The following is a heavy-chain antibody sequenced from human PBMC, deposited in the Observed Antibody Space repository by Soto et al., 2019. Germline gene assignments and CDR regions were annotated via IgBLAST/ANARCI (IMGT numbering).Heavy chain of an antibody. CDR2: ISAHNGNT. Sequence: QVHLVQSGAEVKKPGASVKVSCKGSGYGFTTYVITWVRQAPGQGLEWMAWISAHNGNTNYAQKLQGRVTVTRDTSTSSAYMELRSLRSDDTAVYYCARGGYGDYWGQGALVTVSS. CDR1: GYGFTTYV. V-gene: IGHV1-18*01. J-gene: IGHJ4*02. D-gene: IGHD1-1*01. CDR3: ARGGYGDY.